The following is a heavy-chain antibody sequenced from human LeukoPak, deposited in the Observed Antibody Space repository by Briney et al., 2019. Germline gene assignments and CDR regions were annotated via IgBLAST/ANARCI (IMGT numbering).Heavy chain of an antibody. CDR3: ARGESSYCSGDCYFAS. D-gene: IGHD2-21*02. J-gene: IGHJ5*01. Sequence: GGSLRLSCAASGFTFSDYYMSWIRQAPGKGLEWVSYISSSGSTIYYADSVKGRFTVSRDNGKRSLYLHMNSLRAEDTAMYYCARGESSYCSGDCYFASWGQGTLVTISS. V-gene: IGHV3-11*04. CDR1: GFTFSDYY. CDR2: ISSSGSTI.